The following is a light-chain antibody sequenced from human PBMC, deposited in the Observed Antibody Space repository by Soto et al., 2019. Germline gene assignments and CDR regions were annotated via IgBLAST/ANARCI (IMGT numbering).Light chain of an antibody. J-gene: IGKJ5*01. CDR2: DAS. CDR1: QSVSSY. CDR3: QQRSNWPFT. V-gene: IGKV3-11*01. Sequence: EIVLTQSAATLTLSPGERATLSCRASQSVSSYLAWYQQKPGQAPRLLIYDASNRATGIPARFSGSGSGTDFTLTISSLEPEDFAVYYCQQRSNWPFTFGQGTRLGIK.